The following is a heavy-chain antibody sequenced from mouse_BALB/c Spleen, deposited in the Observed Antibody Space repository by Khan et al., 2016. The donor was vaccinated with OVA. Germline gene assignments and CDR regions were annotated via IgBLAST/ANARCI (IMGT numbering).Heavy chain of an antibody. D-gene: IGHD2-3*01. Sequence: VQLQQSGAELVKPGASVRLSCTASGFNIKDTYIHWVKQRPEQGLEWIGRIAPANGDTKYDPKFQDKATITSDPSSNTSYLQLSSLTSEDTAVYDWSHPSYDPRFFEVWGAGTTVTVAS. CDR3: SHPSYDPRFFEV. CDR1: GFNIKDTY. J-gene: IGHJ1*01. CDR2: IAPANGDT. V-gene: IGHV14-3*02.